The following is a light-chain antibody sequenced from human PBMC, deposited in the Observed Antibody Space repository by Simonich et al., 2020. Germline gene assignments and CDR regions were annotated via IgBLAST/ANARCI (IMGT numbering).Light chain of an antibody. J-gene: IGKJ5*01. CDR3: QQYDNLPIT. CDR2: WAS. CDR1: QSVLYSSNNKNY. V-gene: IGKV4-1*01. Sequence: DIVMTQSPDSLAVSLGERATINCKSSQSVLYSSNNKNYLAWYKQKPGQPPKLLIYWASTRESGVPYRFSGSGSGTDFTLTSSSLQAEDVAVYYCQQYDNLPITFGQGTRLEIK.